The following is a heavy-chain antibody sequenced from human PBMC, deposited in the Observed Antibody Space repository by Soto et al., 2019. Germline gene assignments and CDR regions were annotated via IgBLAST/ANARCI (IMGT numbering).Heavy chain of an antibody. J-gene: IGHJ5*02. CDR2: ISLSGNTI. V-gene: IGHV3-48*02. CDR3: VRGGSNYAS. D-gene: IGHD4-4*01. Sequence: GGSLRLSCAASGFAFSAYSMNWVRQAPGKGLEWISYISLSGNTIYYADSVKGRFTISRDNAKSSLYLQMNGLRDEDTALYYCVRGGSNYASWGQGTLVTVSS. CDR1: GFAFSAYS.